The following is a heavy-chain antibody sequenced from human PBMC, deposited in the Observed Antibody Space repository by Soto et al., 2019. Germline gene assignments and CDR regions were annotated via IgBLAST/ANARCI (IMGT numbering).Heavy chain of an antibody. CDR3: AKDFTPDSRWDIDY. J-gene: IGHJ4*02. D-gene: IGHD1-26*01. CDR1: GFTFSIYT. V-gene: IGHV3-23*01. CDR2: IYGNGRST. Sequence: EVQLLESGGGLVQPAGSLRLSCAASGFTFSIYTMSWFRQAPGKGQEWVSSIYGNGRSTFYSCSVKGRFIISRDNSGNTVYLQMSSLRAEDTAIYYCAKDFTPDSRWDIDYWGQGSLVTVSS.